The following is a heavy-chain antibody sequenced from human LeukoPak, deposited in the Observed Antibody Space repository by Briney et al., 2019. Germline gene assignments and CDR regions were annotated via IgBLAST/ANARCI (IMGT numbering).Heavy chain of an antibody. D-gene: IGHD3-22*01. V-gene: IGHV3-20*04. Sequence: GGSLRLSCAVSGFTFDDYGMSCVRQAPGKGLEWVSGINWNGGSTGYADSVKGRFTISRDNAKNSLYLQMNSLGAEDTALFYCARDLYYYDSSGYQSSAFDIWGQGTMVTVSS. CDR1: GFTFDDYG. J-gene: IGHJ3*02. CDR2: INWNGGST. CDR3: ARDLYYYDSSGYQSSAFDI.